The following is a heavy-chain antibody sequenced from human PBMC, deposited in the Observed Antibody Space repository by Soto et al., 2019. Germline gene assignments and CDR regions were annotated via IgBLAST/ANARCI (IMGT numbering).Heavy chain of an antibody. D-gene: IGHD3-10*01. CDR1: GLTFSSYG. V-gene: IGHV3-33*01. CDR2: IWYDASNK. J-gene: IGHJ4*02. CDR3: ARDYGSGMDC. Sequence: QVQLVESGGGVVQPGRSLRLSCAASGLTFSSYGMHWVRQAPGKGLEWVALIWYDASNKYYGDSVKGRFTISRGNSKNTLYLQMNSLRAEDTAVYYCARDYGSGMDCWGQGTLVTVSS.